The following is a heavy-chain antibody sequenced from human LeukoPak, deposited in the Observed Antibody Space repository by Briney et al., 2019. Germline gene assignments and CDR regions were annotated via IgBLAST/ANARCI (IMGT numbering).Heavy chain of an antibody. V-gene: IGHV3-30*01. D-gene: IGHD6-13*01. CDR3: ARVGRASDSARARARKPAQQLRGDWFDP. Sequence: GGSLRLSCAASGFTFSSYAMHWVRQAPGKGLEWVAVISYDGSNKYYADSVKGRFTISRDNSKNTLYLQMNSLRSEDTAVYYCARVGRASDSARARARKPAQQLRGDWFDPWGQGTLVTVSS. CDR2: ISYDGSNK. J-gene: IGHJ5*02. CDR1: GFTFSSYA.